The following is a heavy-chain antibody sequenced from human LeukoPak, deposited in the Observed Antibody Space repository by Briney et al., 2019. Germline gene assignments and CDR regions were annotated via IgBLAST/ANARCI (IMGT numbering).Heavy chain of an antibody. J-gene: IGHJ4*02. CDR1: GFTFSSYA. V-gene: IGHV3-23*01. CDR3: AKDNPGEETFDY. Sequence: GGSLRLSCAASGFTFSSYAMSWVRQAPGKGLEWVSAISGSDGSTYYADSVKGRFTISRDNSKNTLYLHMNSLRAEDTAVYYCAKDNPGEETFDYWGQGTLVTVSS. CDR2: ISGSDGST. D-gene: IGHD7-27*01.